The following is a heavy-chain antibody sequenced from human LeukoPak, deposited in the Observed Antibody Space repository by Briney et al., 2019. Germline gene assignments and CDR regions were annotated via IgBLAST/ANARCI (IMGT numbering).Heavy chain of an antibody. CDR1: GFTFSSYA. J-gene: IGHJ6*04. D-gene: IGHD4-23*01. V-gene: IGHV3-23*01. Sequence: GGSLRLSCAASGFTFSSYAMSWVRQAPGKGLEWVSGISGSGGSTYYADSVKGRFTISRDNSKNTLYLQMNSLRAEDTAVYYCAKVHIRTTVETPMDVWGKGTTVTVSS. CDR3: AKVHIRTTVETPMDV. CDR2: ISGSGGST.